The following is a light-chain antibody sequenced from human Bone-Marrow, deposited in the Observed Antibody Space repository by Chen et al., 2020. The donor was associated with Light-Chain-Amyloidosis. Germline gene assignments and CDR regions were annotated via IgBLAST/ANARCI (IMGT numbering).Light chain of an antibody. CDR2: EVT. J-gene: IGLJ1*01. CDR1: SSDVGGDNH. Sequence: QPPLPQPAPVSGSPGQPTTISSTGTSSDVGGDNHVSWYQQHPDKAPKLMIYEVTNRPSWVPDRFSGSKSDNTASLTISGLQTEDEADYFCSSYTITNTLVFGSGTRVTVL. V-gene: IGLV2-14*01. CDR3: SSYTITNTLV.